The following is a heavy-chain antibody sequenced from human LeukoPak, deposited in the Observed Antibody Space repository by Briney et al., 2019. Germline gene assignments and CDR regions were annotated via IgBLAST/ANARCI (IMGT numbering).Heavy chain of an antibody. CDR1: GGTFSRYA. D-gene: IGHD6-13*01. Sequence: GASVKVSCKASGGTFSRYAISWVRQAPGQGLEWMGGIIPISGTANYAQKFQGRVTITTDESTSTAYMELSSLRSEDTAVYYCAREYRSSIDAFDIWGQGTMVTVSS. CDR3: AREYRSSIDAFDI. CDR2: IIPISGTA. V-gene: IGHV1-69*05. J-gene: IGHJ3*02.